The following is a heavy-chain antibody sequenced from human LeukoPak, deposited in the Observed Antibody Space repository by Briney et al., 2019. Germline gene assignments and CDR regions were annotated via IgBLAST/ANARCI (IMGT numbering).Heavy chain of an antibody. J-gene: IGHJ4*02. D-gene: IGHD1-26*01. CDR1: GGSISSYY. V-gene: IGHV4-59*08. CDR2: IYYSGST. Sequence: SETLSLTCTVSGGSISSYYWSWIRQPPGKGLEWIGYIYYSGSTNYNPSLKSRVTISVDTSKNQFSLKLSSVTAADTAVYYCARRIIGGSYPFDYWGQGTLVTVSS. CDR3: ARRIIGGSYPFDY.